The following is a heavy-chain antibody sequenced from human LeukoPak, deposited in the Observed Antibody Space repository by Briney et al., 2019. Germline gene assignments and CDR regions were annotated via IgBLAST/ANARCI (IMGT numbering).Heavy chain of an antibody. CDR2: ISYDGSNK. CDR1: GFTFSSYA. V-gene: IGHV3-30-3*01. D-gene: IGHD6-19*01. J-gene: IGHJ4*02. Sequence: GGSLRLSCAASGFTFSSYAMHWVRQAPGKGLEWVAVISYDGSNKYYAGSVKGRFTISRDNSKNTLYLQMNSLRAEDTAVYYCAREGVSSGWYCIFDYWGQGTLVTVSS. CDR3: AREGVSSGWYCIFDY.